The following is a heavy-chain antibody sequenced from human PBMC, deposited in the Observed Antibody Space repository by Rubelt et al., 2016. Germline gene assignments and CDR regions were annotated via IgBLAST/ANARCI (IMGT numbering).Heavy chain of an antibody. Sequence: MHWVRQAPGQGLEWMGIINPSGGSTSYAQKFQGRVTMTEDTSTDTAYMELSSLRSEDTAVYYCATGIYSRFDYWGQGTLVTVSS. CDR2: INPSGGST. V-gene: IGHV1-46*01. J-gene: IGHJ4*02. D-gene: IGHD2-15*01. CDR3: ATGIYSRFDY.